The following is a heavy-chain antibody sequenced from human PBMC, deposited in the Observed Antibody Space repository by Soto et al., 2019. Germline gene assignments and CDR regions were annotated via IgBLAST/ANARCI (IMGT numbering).Heavy chain of an antibody. CDR1: GFTFSSYG. CDR2: ISYDGSNK. V-gene: IGHV3-30*18. J-gene: IGHJ6*02. CDR3: AKDQAYYDFWSGYYYYYYYGMDV. D-gene: IGHD3-3*01. Sequence: PGGSLRLSCAASGFTFSSYGMHWVRQAPGKGLEWVAVISYDGSNKYYADSVKGRFTISRDNSKNTLYLQMNSLRAEDTAVYYCAKDQAYYDFWSGYYYYYYYGMDVWGQGTTVTVSS.